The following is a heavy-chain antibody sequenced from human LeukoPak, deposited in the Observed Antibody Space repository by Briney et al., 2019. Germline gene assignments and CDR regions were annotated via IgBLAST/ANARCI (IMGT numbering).Heavy chain of an antibody. D-gene: IGHD6-25*01. CDR2: MSPNGGKT. V-gene: IGHV1-8*02. CDR3: AAVRNPGSGSYEGFDL. CDR1: GYTFTGYY. Sequence: ASVKVSCKASGYTFTGYYMHRVRQATGQGLEWMGWMSPNGGKTGYAQKFQDRVTMARDTSVSSAYMELTSLRSDDAAGYYCAAVRNPGSGSYEGFDLWGQGTLVTVSS. J-gene: IGHJ4*02.